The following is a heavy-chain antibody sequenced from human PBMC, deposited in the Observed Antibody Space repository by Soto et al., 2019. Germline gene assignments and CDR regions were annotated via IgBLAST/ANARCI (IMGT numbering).Heavy chain of an antibody. CDR1: GGSISSGGYY. CDR2: IYYSGST. CDR3: ARSGYSYGPNTLLY. D-gene: IGHD5-18*01. Sequence: QLQLHETGPGLVKPSQTLSLTCTVSGGSISSGGYYCSWIRQHPGKGLEWIGYIYYSGSTYYNPSLKSCVTIPVDTSKNQFSLKLRSVTAAHTAVYYCARSGYSYGPNTLLYWGQGTLVTVSS. V-gene: IGHV4-31*03. J-gene: IGHJ4*02.